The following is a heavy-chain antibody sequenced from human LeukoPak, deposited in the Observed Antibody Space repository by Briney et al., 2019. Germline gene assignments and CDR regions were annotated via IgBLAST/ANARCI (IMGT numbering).Heavy chain of an antibody. Sequence: ASVKVSCKASGYTFTSYYMHWVRQAPGQGLEWMGIINPSGGSTSYAQKFQGRVTMTRDMSTSTVYMELSSLRSEDTAVYYCAKRRVAGTYSYYFDYWGQGTLVTVSS. CDR3: AKRRVAGTYSYYFDY. D-gene: IGHD1-26*01. CDR2: INPSGGST. J-gene: IGHJ4*02. V-gene: IGHV1-46*01. CDR1: GYTFTSYY.